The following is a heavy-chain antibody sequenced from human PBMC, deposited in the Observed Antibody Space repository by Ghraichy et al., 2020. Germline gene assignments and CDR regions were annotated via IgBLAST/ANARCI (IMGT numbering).Heavy chain of an antibody. Sequence: SETLSLTCTVSGGSISSSSYYWGWIRQPPGKGLEWIGSIYYSGSTYYNPSLKSRVTISVDTSKNQFSLKLSSVTAADTAVYYCARHFDYYGSGSYYNYRYYNGMDVWGEGTTGTVSS. V-gene: IGHV4-39*01. CDR1: GGSISSSSYY. CDR2: IYYSGST. D-gene: IGHD3-10*01. CDR3: ARHFDYYGSGSYYNYRYYNGMDV. J-gene: IGHJ6*04.